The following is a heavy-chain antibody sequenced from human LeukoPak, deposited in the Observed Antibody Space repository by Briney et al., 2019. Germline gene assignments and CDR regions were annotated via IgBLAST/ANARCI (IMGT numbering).Heavy chain of an antibody. J-gene: IGHJ3*02. CDR2: IYSGGST. D-gene: IGHD3-16*01. CDR1: GFTVSSNY. V-gene: IGHV3-66*02. Sequence: GGSLRLSCAASGFTVSSNYMSWVRQAPGKGLEWVSVIYSGGSTYYADSVKGRFTISRDNSKNTLYLQMNSLRAEDTAVYYCAREFPTFGGAFVIWGKGQWSPSLQ. CDR3: AREFPTFGGAFVI.